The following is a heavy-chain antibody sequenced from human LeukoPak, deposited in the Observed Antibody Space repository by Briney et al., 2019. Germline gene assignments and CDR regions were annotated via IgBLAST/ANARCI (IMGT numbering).Heavy chain of an antibody. CDR2: IYYSGST. Sequence: SETLSLTCTVPGGSISTYYWSWIRQPPGKGLEWIGYIYYSGSTNYNPSLRSRVTILVDTSKNQFSLELNSMTAADTAVYYCARGHGSGSYSLHGMDVWGKGTTVTVSS. CDR3: ARGHGSGSYSLHGMDV. D-gene: IGHD3-10*01. CDR1: GGSISTYY. J-gene: IGHJ6*04. V-gene: IGHV4-59*01.